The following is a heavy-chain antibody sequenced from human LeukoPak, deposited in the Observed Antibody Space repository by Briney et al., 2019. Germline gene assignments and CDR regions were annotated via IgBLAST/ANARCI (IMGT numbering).Heavy chain of an antibody. D-gene: IGHD3-10*02. J-gene: IGHJ4*02. Sequence: SETLSLTCVVYGGSFSGYYWSWIRQPPGKGLEWIGEINHSGSTNYNPSLKSRVTISVDTSKNQFSLKLTSVTAADTAFYYCARGALGSGTYFHDSFDSWGQGTLVTVST. CDR3: ARGALGSGTYFHDSFDS. CDR1: GGSFSGYY. V-gene: IGHV4-34*01. CDR2: INHSGST.